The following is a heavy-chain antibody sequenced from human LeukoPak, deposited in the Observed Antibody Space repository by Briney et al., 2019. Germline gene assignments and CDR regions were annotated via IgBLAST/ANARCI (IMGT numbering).Heavy chain of an antibody. V-gene: IGHV3-74*01. Sequence: RGSLRLSCAASGFTFSSYWMHWVRQAPGKGLVWVSRIDSDGSSTSYADSVKGRFTISRDNAKNTLYLQMNSLRAEDTAVYYCARVLHDVAVAGTTSGYWGQGTLVTVSS. CDR1: GFTFSSYW. CDR2: IDSDGSST. CDR3: ARVLHDVAVAGTTSGY. J-gene: IGHJ4*02. D-gene: IGHD6-19*01.